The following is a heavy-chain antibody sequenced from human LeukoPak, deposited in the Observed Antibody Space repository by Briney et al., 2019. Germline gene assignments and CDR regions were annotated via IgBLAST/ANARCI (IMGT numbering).Heavy chain of an antibody. CDR2: INPNSGGK. CDR1: GCTFTGYY. Sequence: ASVKVSCNASGCTFTGYYMIWLRQSAGHELEGLGWINPNSGGKNYEKKLQPRITMTRDTSTSTAYMELSRLRSDDTAVYYCARDLTLYYYDSSGYSWFDHWGQGTLVTVSS. CDR3: ARDLTLYYYDSSGYSWFDH. D-gene: IGHD3-22*01. J-gene: IGHJ5*02. V-gene: IGHV1-2*02.